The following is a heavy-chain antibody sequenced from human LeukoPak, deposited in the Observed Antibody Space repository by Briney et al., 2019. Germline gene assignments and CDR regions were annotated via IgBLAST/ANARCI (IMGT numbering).Heavy chain of an antibody. Sequence: GRSLRLSSAASGFTFSSYAMHWVRQAPGKGLVRVSRINSDGGSTSYADSVKGRFTISRDNAKNTLYLQMNSLRAEDTAVYYCARVRYDSSAFDIWGQGTMVTVSS. V-gene: IGHV3-74*01. CDR3: ARVRYDSSAFDI. CDR2: INSDGGST. D-gene: IGHD3-22*01. J-gene: IGHJ3*02. CDR1: GFTFSSYA.